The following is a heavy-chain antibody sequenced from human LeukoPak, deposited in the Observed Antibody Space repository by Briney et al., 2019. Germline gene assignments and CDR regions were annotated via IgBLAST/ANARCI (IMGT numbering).Heavy chain of an antibody. D-gene: IGHD2-21*01. CDR1: GGTFSSNA. J-gene: IGHJ6*03. Sequence: ASVKVSCKASGGTFSSNAISWVRQAPGQGLEWMGGIIPIFGTTNNAQKLQDRVTITADESTSTAYMELSSLRSEDTAVYYCARVYCGGDCYNYYYYYMDVWGKGTTVTVSS. CDR3: ARVYCGGDCYNYYYYYMDV. V-gene: IGHV1-69*13. CDR2: IIPIFGTT.